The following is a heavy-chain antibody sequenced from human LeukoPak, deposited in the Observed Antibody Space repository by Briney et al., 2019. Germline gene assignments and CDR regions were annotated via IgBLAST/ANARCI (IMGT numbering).Heavy chain of an antibody. CDR3: AKVGCTSASCYPDHYYCYMDV. CDR1: GFSFTSYA. V-gene: IGHV3-23*01. Sequence: GGSLRLSCAASGFSFTSYAMTWVRQAPGKGLEWVSGISNSGGSTYYADSVKGRCTISRDNSKSTLYLQMNSLRAEDTAVYYCAKVGCTSASCYPDHYYCYMDVWGKGTTVTVSS. D-gene: IGHD2-2*01. J-gene: IGHJ6*03. CDR2: ISNSGGST.